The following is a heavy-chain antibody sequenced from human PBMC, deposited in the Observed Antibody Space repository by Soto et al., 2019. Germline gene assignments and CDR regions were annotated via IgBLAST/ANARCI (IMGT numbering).Heavy chain of an antibody. CDR3: ARARLRAVYAFDF. CDR1: GVSITSGAYY. Sequence: RSLTCTLSGVSITSGAYYWTWVRQHPGKGLEWIGYIYYNGNTYFSPSLKSRLTISIDTSKNQSSLKLSSVTAADTAMYYCARARLRAVYAFDFWGQGTMVTVSS. CDR2: IYYNGNT. D-gene: IGHD4-17*01. J-gene: IGHJ3*01. V-gene: IGHV4-31*03.